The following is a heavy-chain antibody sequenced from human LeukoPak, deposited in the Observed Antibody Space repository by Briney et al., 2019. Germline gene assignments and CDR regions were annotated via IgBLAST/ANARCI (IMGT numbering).Heavy chain of an antibody. CDR1: GGSISSSSSY. V-gene: IGHV4-39*01. J-gene: IGHJ6*02. D-gene: IGHD3-3*01. CDR3: ATHQPTPPQNYDELWSGYHSTDYYGMDV. Sequence: PSETLSLTWPVSGGSISSSSSYWGWIRQPPGKGLECIGRIDYSGSTYYKRSLKSRVTISVGTSKNQLSTKLSSVTAEDTAVYYCATHQPTPPQNYDELWSGYHSTDYYGMDVWGQGTTGTVSS. CDR2: IDYSGST.